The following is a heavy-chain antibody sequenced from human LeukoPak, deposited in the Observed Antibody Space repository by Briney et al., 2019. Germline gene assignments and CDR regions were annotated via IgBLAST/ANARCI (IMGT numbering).Heavy chain of an antibody. CDR2: ISGNGGNT. V-gene: IGHV3-23*01. CDR1: GLTFSNYD. D-gene: IGHD6-19*01. CDR3: AKGISVAEYFQH. J-gene: IGHJ1*01. Sequence: GGSLRLSCAASGLTFSNYDVNWVRQAPGKGLEWVSAISGNGGNTYYADSVKGRFTISRDNSKNTLYLQMNGLRAEDTAVYYCAKGISVAEYFQHWGQGTLVTVSS.